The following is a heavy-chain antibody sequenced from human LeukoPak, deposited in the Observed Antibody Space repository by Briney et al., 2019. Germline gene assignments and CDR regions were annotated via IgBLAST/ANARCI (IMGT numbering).Heavy chain of an antibody. D-gene: IGHD3-3*01. Sequence: GGSLRLSCAASGFTFSSYSMNWVRQAPGKGLEWVSSISSSSSYIYYADSVKGRFTISRDNAKNSLYLQMNSLRAEDTAVYYCACSAGGNDFWSGYLDYWGQGSLVTVSS. J-gene: IGHJ4*02. CDR3: ACSAGGNDFWSGYLDY. CDR1: GFTFSSYS. CDR2: ISSSSSYI. V-gene: IGHV3-21*01.